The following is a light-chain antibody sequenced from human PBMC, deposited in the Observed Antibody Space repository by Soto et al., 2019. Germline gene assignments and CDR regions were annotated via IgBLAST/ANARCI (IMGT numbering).Light chain of an antibody. CDR2: SNN. CDR1: SSNLGDNT. V-gene: IGLV1-44*01. CDR3: AAWDDSLSGPV. J-gene: IGLJ2*01. Sequence: QSVLTQPPSASGTPGQRVTISCSGTSSNLGDNTVNWYQQLPGTAPKLLIYSNNQRPSGVPGRLSGSKSGTSASLAISGLQSEDEADYYCAAWDDSLSGPVFGGGTKLTVL.